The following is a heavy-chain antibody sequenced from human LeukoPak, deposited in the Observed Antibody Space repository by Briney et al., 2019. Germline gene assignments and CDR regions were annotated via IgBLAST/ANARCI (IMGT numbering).Heavy chain of an antibody. J-gene: IGHJ5*02. CDR1: GYTLTELS. V-gene: IGHV1-24*01. CDR2: FDPEDGET. CDR3: ATRHEYVAPFDP. D-gene: IGHD3-16*01. Sequence: ASVKVSCTVSGYTLTELSMHWVRQAPAEGLEWMGGFDPEDGETIYAQKFQGRVTMTDDTSTDTADMELSSLRSEDTAVYYCATRHEYVAPFDPWGQGTLVSVSS.